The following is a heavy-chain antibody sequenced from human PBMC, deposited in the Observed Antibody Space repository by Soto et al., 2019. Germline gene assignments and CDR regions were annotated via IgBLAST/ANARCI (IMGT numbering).Heavy chain of an antibody. CDR2: IYRGGST. CDR3: ARARFGGLAAIFADC. V-gene: IGHV3-66*01. D-gene: IGHD5-12*01. Sequence: EVQLVESGGGLVQPGGSLRLSCAASGFTVSNNYMTWVRQAPGKGLEWVSVIYRGGSTYYADSVRGRFTISRDNSKNTLYLQMSSLRAEDTAVYYCARARFGGLAAIFADCWGQGTLVNVSS. J-gene: IGHJ4*02. CDR1: GFTVSNNY.